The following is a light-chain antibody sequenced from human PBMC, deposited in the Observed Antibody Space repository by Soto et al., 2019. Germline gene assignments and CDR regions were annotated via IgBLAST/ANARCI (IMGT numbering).Light chain of an antibody. CDR2: GAS. V-gene: IGKV3-15*01. CDR3: QQYNNWLIT. CDR1: QSVSSN. J-gene: IGKJ5*01. Sequence: EIVMTQSPATLSVSPGERATLSCRASQSVSSNLAWYQQKPGQTPRLLIYGASTRATGIPARFSGSGSGTEFTLTISSLQSEDFAVYYCQQYNNWLITVGQVTRLEIK.